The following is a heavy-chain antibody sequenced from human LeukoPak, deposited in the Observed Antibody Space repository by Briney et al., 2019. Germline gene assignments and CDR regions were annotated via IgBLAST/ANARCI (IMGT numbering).Heavy chain of an antibody. D-gene: IGHD1-26*01. V-gene: IGHV1-8*03. CDR1: GYTFTSYD. J-gene: IGHJ4*02. CDR3: ARGQEWELIDY. Sequence: ASVKVSCKASGYTFTSYDINWVRQATGQGLEWMGWMNPNSGNTGYAQKFQGRVTITKNTSISTAYMELSSLRSEDTAVYYCARGQEWELIDYWGQGTLVTVSS. CDR2: MNPNSGNT.